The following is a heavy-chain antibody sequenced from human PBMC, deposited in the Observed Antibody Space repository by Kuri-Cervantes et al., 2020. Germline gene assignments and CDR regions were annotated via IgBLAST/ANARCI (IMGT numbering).Heavy chain of an antibody. J-gene: IGHJ6*03. CDR1: GGSFSGYY. V-gene: IGHV4-34*01. D-gene: IGHD2-2*01. CDR3: ARGRSTARYYYYYYYMDV. Sequence: SETLSLTCAVYGGSFSGYYWSWIRQPPGKGLEWIGEINHSGSTNYNPSLKCRVTVSVDTSKNQFSLKLSTVTAADTAVYYCARGRSTARYYYYYYYMDVWGKGTTVTVSS. CDR2: INHSGST.